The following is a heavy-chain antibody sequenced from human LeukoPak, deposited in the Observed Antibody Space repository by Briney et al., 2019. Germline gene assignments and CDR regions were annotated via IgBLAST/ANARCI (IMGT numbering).Heavy chain of an antibody. D-gene: IGHD2-2*01. J-gene: IGHJ4*02. Sequence: LSLTCTVSGDSINSLDLWSWVRQPPGKGLEWVSYISSSDTTIYYADSVKGRFTISRDNAKNSLYLQMNSLRVEDTAVYYCARGLPATLLDYWGQGTLVTVSS. CDR3: ARGLPATLLDY. CDR2: ISSSDTTI. CDR1: GDSINSLDL. V-gene: IGHV3-11*01.